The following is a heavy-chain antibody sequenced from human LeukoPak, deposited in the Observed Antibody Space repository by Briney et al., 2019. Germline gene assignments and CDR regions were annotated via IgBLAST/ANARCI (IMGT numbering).Heavy chain of an antibody. J-gene: IGHJ4*02. CDR3: AREPEGLTTESH. Sequence: GSSVKVSCKTSGGTFNNYIISWVRQAPGQGLEWVGTIILILDIANYAQKFRGRVAITADTSTSTAYMELSDLGSEDTAVYFCAREPEGLTTESHWGQGTLVTVSS. V-gene: IGHV1-69*04. CDR2: IILILDIA. D-gene: IGHD1-14*01. CDR1: GGTFNNYI.